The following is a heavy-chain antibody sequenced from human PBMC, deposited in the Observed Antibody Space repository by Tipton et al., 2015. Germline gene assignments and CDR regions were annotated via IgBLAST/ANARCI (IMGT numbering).Heavy chain of an antibody. CDR3: ARDLGDVGSRAHSSDY. J-gene: IGHJ4*02. D-gene: IGHD3-16*01. Sequence: SLRLSCAASGFTFSSYWMSWVRQAPAKGLEWVAVIWYDGSIKKYADSVKGRFTISRDNSKNTLYLQMNSLRAEDTAVYYCARDLGDVGSRAHSSDYWGQGTLVTVSS. V-gene: IGHV3-33*08. CDR1: GFTFSSYW. CDR2: IWYDGSIK.